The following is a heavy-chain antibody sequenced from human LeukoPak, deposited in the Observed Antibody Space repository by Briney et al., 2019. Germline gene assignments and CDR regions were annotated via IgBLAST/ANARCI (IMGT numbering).Heavy chain of an antibody. V-gene: IGHV4-59*01. CDR2: IYHSGST. CDR1: GGSISTYY. J-gene: IGHJ4*02. Sequence: SETLSLTCTLSGGSISTYYWSWIRQPPGKGLEWIGYIYHSGSTNYNPSLKSRVTISADTSKNQFSLKLSSVTAADTAVYYCARGGGYASPIGYWGQGALVTVSS. D-gene: IGHD5-12*01. CDR3: ARGGGYASPIGY.